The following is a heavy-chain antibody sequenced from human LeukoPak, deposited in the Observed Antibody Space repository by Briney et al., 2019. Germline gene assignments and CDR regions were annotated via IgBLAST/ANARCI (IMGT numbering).Heavy chain of an antibody. CDR3: ARIGQLAAGIYFDY. J-gene: IGHJ4*02. V-gene: IGHV4-59*12. CDR2: IYYSGST. CDR1: GGSISSYY. Sequence: SGTLSLTCTVSGGSISSYYWSWIRQPPGKGLEWIGYIYYSGSTNYNPSLKSRVTISVDTSKNQFSLKLSSVTAADTAVYYCARIGQLAAGIYFDYWGQGTLVTVSS. D-gene: IGHD6-13*01.